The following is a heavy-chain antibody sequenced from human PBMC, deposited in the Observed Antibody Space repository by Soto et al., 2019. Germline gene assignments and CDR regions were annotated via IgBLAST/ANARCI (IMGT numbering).Heavy chain of an antibody. D-gene: IGHD3-3*01. J-gene: IGHJ4*02. CDR2: MNPNSGNT. CDR3: ARAGSSFGVFDY. Sequence: ASVKVSCKASGYTFTSYDINWVRQATGQGLEWMGWMNPNSGNTGYAQKFQGRVTMTRNTSISTAYMELNSLRAEDTAVYYCARAGSSFGVFDYWGQGTLVTVSS. V-gene: IGHV1-8*01. CDR1: GYTFTSYD.